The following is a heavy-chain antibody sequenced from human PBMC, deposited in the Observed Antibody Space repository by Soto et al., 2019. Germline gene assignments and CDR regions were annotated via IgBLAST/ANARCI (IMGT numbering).Heavy chain of an antibody. CDR1: GFSLSNARMG. Sequence: QVTLKESGPVLVKPTETLTLTCTVSGFSLSNARMGVSWIRQPPGKALEWLAHIFSNDEKSYSTSLKSRLTISKDTSKSQVVLTMTTMDPVDTATYYCARSLPPDTAMVSTYSYYFDYWGQGTLVTVSS. CDR3: ARSLPPDTAMVSTYSYYFDY. V-gene: IGHV2-26*01. D-gene: IGHD5-18*01. J-gene: IGHJ4*02. CDR2: IFSNDEK.